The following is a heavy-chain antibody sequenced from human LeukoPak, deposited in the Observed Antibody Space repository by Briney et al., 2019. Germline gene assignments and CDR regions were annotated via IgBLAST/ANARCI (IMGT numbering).Heavy chain of an antibody. Sequence: SETLSLTCTVSGGSISSSSYYWGWIRQPPGKGLAWIGSIYYSGSTYYNPSLKSRVTISVDTSKNQFSLKLSSVTAADTAVYYCARRSLRYFDWLQSSAFDIWGQGTMVTVSS. D-gene: IGHD3-9*01. V-gene: IGHV4-39*01. CDR2: IYYSGST. CDR1: GGSISSSSYY. J-gene: IGHJ3*02. CDR3: ARRSLRYFDWLQSSAFDI.